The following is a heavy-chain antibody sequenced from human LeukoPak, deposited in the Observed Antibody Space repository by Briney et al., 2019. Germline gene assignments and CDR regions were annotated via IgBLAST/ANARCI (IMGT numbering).Heavy chain of an antibody. CDR2: IYYSGST. Sequence: XETLSLTCTVSGGSISSYYWSWIRQPPGKGLEWIGYIYYSGSTNYNPSLKSRVTIPVDTSKNQFSLKLSSVTAADTAVYYCARALYDSSGYCYGMDVWGQGTTVTVSS. J-gene: IGHJ6*02. D-gene: IGHD3-22*01. CDR1: GGSISSYY. V-gene: IGHV4-59*01. CDR3: ARALYDSSGYCYGMDV.